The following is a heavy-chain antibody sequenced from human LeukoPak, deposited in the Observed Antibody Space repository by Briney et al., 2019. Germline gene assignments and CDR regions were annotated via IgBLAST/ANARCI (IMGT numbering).Heavy chain of an antibody. Sequence: GGSLRLSCAASGFTFSNAWMSWVRQAPGKGLEWVGRINSKTDGGTTDYAAPVKGRFTISRDDSKNMLYLQMNSLKTEDTAVYYCTTAYYYGSGSYYTYYFDYWGQGTLVTVSS. CDR2: INSKTDGGTT. D-gene: IGHD3-10*01. CDR1: GFTFSNAW. J-gene: IGHJ4*02. CDR3: TTAYYYGSGSYYTYYFDY. V-gene: IGHV3-15*01.